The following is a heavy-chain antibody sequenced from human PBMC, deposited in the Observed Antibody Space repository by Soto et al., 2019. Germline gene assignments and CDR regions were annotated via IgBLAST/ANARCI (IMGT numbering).Heavy chain of an antibody. Sequence: QVQLLQSGAEVKKPGASVKVSCKASGYMFNTYGITWVRQAPGHWLEWMGWISVYNGNIDYAQKFERRVTMTIDTSTSTAYMELKTLTSDDTAVYYCARTYGSGDYFLPFEYWGQGTPVSVSS. CDR1: GYMFNTYG. CDR2: ISVYNGNI. V-gene: IGHV1-18*01. J-gene: IGHJ4*02. CDR3: ARTYGSGDYFLPFEY. D-gene: IGHD3-10*01.